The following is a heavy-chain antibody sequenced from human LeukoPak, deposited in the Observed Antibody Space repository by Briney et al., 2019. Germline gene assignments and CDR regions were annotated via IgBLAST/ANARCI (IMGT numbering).Heavy chain of an antibody. CDR2: IHNSGST. V-gene: IGHV4-59*12. Sequence: SETLSLTCTVSGCSLSTYYWSWIRQPPGKGLEWIGYIHNSGSTHYTFSLKRRVTMSLDKSKNQFSLMLPSVTAADAAVYYCARTDYSNTNWFDPWGQGTLVTVSS. CDR1: GCSLSTYY. J-gene: IGHJ5*02. CDR3: ARTDYSNTNWFDP. D-gene: IGHD4-11*01.